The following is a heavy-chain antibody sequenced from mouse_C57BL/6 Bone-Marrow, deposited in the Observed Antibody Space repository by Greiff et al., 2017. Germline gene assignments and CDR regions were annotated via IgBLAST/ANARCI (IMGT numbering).Heavy chain of an antibody. Sequence: QVQLKQPGAELVRPGTSVKLSCKASGYTFTSYWMHWVKQRPGQGLEWIGVIDPSDSYTNYNQKFKGKATLTVDTSSSTAYMQLSSLTSEDSAVYYCARVLSWWLLPYWYFDVWGTGTTVTVSS. CDR3: ARVLSWWLLPYWYFDV. CDR1: GYTFTSYW. CDR2: IDPSDSYT. J-gene: IGHJ1*03. D-gene: IGHD2-3*01. V-gene: IGHV1-59*01.